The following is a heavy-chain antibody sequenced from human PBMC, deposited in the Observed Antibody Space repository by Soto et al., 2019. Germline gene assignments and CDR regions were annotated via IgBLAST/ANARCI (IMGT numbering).Heavy chain of an antibody. CDR1: GFTFSSYG. CDR2: ISYDGSNK. D-gene: IGHD2-15*01. Sequence: QVQLVETGGGVVQPGRSLRLSCAASGFTFSSYGMHWVRQAPGKGLEWVAVISYDGSNKYYADSVKGRFTISRGNSQNTLYLQMNSLRVEDTAVYYCAKDSRQLFCSGGSCYSFGVFDIWGQGTMVTVSS. J-gene: IGHJ3*02. V-gene: IGHV3-30*18. CDR3: AKDSRQLFCSGGSCYSFGVFDI.